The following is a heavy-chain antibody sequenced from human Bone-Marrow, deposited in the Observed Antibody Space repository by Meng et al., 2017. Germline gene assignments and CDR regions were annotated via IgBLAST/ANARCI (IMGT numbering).Heavy chain of an antibody. CDR3: ARPAYSGSSTSDEAFDI. J-gene: IGHJ3*02. Sequence: SETLSLTCAVYGGSFSGYYWSWIRQPPGKGLEWIGEINHSGSTNYNPSLKSRVTISVDTSKNQFSLKLSSVTAADTAVYYCARPAYSGSSTSDEAFDIWGQGTMVTVSS. V-gene: IGHV4-34*01. D-gene: IGHD1-26*01. CDR2: INHSGST. CDR1: GGSFSGYY.